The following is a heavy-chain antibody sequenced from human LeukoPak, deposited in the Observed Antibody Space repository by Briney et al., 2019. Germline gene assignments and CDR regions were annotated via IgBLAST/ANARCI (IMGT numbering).Heavy chain of an antibody. CDR2: IYYSGST. J-gene: IGHJ6*02. V-gene: IGHV4-59*12. CDR1: GGSISSYY. Sequence: SETLSLTCTVSGGSISSYYWSRIRQPPGKGLEWIGYIYYSGSTNYNPSLKSRVTISVDTSKNQFSLKLSSVTAADTAVYYCARDFVIFGGDSYYYYYGMDVWGQGTTVTVSS. D-gene: IGHD3-3*01. CDR3: ARDFVIFGGDSYYYYYGMDV.